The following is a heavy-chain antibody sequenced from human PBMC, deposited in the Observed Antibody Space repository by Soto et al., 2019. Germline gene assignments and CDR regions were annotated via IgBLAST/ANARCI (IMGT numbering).Heavy chain of an antibody. V-gene: IGHV1-69*13. Sequence: SVKVSCKASGGTFSSYAISWVRQAPGQGLEWMGGIIPIFGTANYAQKFQGRVTITADESTSTAYMELSSLRSEDTAVYYCARGRDSSSSPYYYYYYGMDVWGQGTTVTVSS. D-gene: IGHD6-6*01. J-gene: IGHJ6*02. CDR1: GGTFSSYA. CDR2: IIPIFGTA. CDR3: ARGRDSSSSPYYYYYYGMDV.